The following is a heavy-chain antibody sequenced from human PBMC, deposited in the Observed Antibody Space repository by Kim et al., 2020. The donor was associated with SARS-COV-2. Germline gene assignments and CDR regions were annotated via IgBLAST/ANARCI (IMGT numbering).Heavy chain of an antibody. CDR1: GFTFSSYW. CDR3: ARPRVTNADQVFDY. Sequence: GGSLRLSCTGSGFTFSSYWMNWVRQAPGKGLEWVANIKQDGSDKSYADSVKGRFTISRDNAENSLYLQMDNLRVEDTAVYYCARPRVTNADQVFDYWGQGMLVTVSS. D-gene: IGHD2-2*01. CDR2: IKQDGSDK. J-gene: IGHJ4*02. V-gene: IGHV3-7*03.